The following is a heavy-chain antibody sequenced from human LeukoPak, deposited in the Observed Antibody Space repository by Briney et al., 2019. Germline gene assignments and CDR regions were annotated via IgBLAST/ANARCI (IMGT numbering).Heavy chain of an antibody. V-gene: IGHV3-23*01. Sequence: GGSLRLSCAASGFTFSSYAMSWVRQAPGKGLEWVSAISGSGGSTYYADSVKGRFTISRDNAKNSLYLQMNSLGAEDTATYYCGRAFPPLRTSSAGDLWGQGFLVTVSS. CDR1: GFTFSSYA. J-gene: IGHJ4*02. CDR2: ISGSGGST. CDR3: GRAFPPLRTSSAGDL. D-gene: IGHD3-16*01.